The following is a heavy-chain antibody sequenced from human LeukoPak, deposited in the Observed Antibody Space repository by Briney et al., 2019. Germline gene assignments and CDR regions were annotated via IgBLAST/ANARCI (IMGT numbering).Heavy chain of an antibody. J-gene: IGHJ3*02. CDR2: IKQDGSEK. D-gene: IGHD3-9*01. CDR3: ARILHYDILTGYDAFDI. CDR1: GFTFNYYW. Sequence: GGSLRLSCAASGFTFNYYWMSWVRQAPGKGLEWVANIKQDGSEKYYVDSVKGRFTISRDNAKNSLYLQMNSLRAEDTAVYYCARILHYDILTGYDAFDIWGQGTMVTVSS. V-gene: IGHV3-7*01.